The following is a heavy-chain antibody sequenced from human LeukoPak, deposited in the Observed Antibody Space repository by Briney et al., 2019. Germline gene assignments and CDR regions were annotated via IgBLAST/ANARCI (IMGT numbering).Heavy chain of an antibody. V-gene: IGHV4-59*08. CDR2: IYYSGST. CDR1: GGSISSYY. D-gene: IGHD2/OR15-2a*01. Sequence: SETLSLTCTVSGGSISSYYWSWMRQPPGKGLEWIGYIYYSGSTNYNPSLKSRVTISVDTSKNQFSLKLGSVTAADTAVYYCARHSTTWTPFDYWGQGTLVTVSS. CDR3: ARHSTTWTPFDY. J-gene: IGHJ4*02.